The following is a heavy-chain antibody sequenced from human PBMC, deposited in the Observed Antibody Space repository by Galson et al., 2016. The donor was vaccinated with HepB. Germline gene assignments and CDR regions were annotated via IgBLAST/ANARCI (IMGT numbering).Heavy chain of an antibody. CDR2: ISAFNGDT. V-gene: IGHV1-18*01. Sequence: SVKVSCKASGYTFTNYGFSWVRQAPGRGLEWMGWISAFNGDTSYAHKFQGRVTMTTDTSTNTAYMELGSLRSDDTAVYFCARGKGYYFPKIHIFNYWGQGTLVTVSS. J-gene: IGHJ4*02. CDR3: ARGKGYYFPKIHIFNY. D-gene: IGHD1-26*01. CDR1: GYTFTNYG.